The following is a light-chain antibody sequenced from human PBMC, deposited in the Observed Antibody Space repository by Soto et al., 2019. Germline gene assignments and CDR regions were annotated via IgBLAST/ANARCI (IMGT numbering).Light chain of an antibody. CDR3: QQYGSSWT. J-gene: IGKJ1*01. CDR1: QSVSSSY. Sequence: ESVLTQSPGTLSLSPGERATLSCRASQSVSSSYLAWYQQKPGQAPRLLIYGASSSATGIPDRFSGSGSGTDFTLTISRLEPEDFAVYYCQQYGSSWTFGQGTKVEI. CDR2: GAS. V-gene: IGKV3-20*01.